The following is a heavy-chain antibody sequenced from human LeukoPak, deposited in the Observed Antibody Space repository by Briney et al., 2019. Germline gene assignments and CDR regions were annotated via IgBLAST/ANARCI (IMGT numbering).Heavy chain of an antibody. CDR1: GGSISSGGYY. J-gene: IGHJ5*02. Sequence: PSQTLSLTCTVSGGSISSGGYYWSWIRQHPGKGLEWIAYIYYSGSTYYNPSLKSRVTISVDTSKNQFSLKLSSVTAADTAVYYCARGVATIFGVVIILDWFDPWGQGTLVTVSS. CDR2: IYYSGST. V-gene: IGHV4-31*03. D-gene: IGHD3-3*01. CDR3: ARGVATIFGVVIILDWFDP.